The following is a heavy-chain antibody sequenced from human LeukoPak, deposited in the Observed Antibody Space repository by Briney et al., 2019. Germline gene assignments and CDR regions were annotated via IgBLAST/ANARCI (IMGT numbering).Heavy chain of an antibody. V-gene: IGHV1-18*01. J-gene: IGHJ4*02. CDR3: ARDSVACISNSCCLPDY. CDR2: FSVYNGDT. Sequence: ASVKVSSKASGYTFNSYGISWVRQAPGQGLEWMGGFSVYNGDTKYSQKLQGRVTMTIDTSTSTVYMEVRSLRSDDTAVYYCARDSVACISNSCCLPDYWGQGTLVTVSS. CDR1: GYTFNSYG. D-gene: IGHD2-2*01.